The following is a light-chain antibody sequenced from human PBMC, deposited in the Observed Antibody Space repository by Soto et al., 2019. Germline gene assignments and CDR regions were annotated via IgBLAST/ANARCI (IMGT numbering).Light chain of an antibody. CDR3: QQYGSSPLT. Sequence: EIVLTESPATLSLSPGESATLSCRASRSVSSYLACYQQKPGQAPRLLIYGASSRATGIPDRLSGSGSGTDFTLTISRLEPEDFAVYYCQQYGSSPLTFGGGTKVDIK. CDR2: GAS. CDR1: RSVSSY. V-gene: IGKV3-20*01. J-gene: IGKJ4*01.